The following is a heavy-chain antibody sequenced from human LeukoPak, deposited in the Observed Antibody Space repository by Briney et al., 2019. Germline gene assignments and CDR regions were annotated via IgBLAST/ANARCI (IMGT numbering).Heavy chain of an antibody. D-gene: IGHD1-1*01. CDR1: GFTFSSYG. CDR2: ISYDGSNK. Sequence: GSLRLSCAASGFTFSSYGMHWVRQAPGKGLEWVAVISYDGSNKYYADSVKGRFTISRDNSKNTLYLQMNSLRAEDTAVYYCAKLEDVGYWGQGTLVTVSS. V-gene: IGHV3-30*18. CDR3: AKLEDVGY. J-gene: IGHJ4*02.